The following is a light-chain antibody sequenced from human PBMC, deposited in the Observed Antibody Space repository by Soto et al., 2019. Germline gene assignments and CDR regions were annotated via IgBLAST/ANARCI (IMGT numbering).Light chain of an antibody. CDR2: DVS. CDR3: SSFTSSDTYV. J-gene: IGLJ1*01. Sequence: QSALTQPPSVSGSPGQSVAISCTGTSSDVGSFNRVSWYQQPPGTAPKLLIYDVSNRPSGVPDRFSGSKSGNTASLTISGLQAEDDAYYYCSSFTSSDTYVFGTGTKLTVL. V-gene: IGLV2-18*02. CDR1: SSDVGSFNR.